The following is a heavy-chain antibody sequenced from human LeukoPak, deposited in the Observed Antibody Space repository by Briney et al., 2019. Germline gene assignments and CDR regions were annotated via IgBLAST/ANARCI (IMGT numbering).Heavy chain of an antibody. V-gene: IGHV3-23*01. CDR2: ISGSGGST. D-gene: IGHD2-15*01. J-gene: IGHJ4*02. Sequence: GGSLRLSCAASGFTFSNSAMSWVRQAPGKGLEWVSTISGSGGSTYYADSVKGRFTISRDNSKSTLYLQINSLRAEDAAVYYCAKAPVTSCRGAFCYPFDYWGQGTLVTVSS. CDR3: AKAPVTSCRGAFCYPFDY. CDR1: GFTFSNSA.